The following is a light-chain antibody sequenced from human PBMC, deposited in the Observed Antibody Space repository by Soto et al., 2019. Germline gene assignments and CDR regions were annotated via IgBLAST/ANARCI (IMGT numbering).Light chain of an antibody. Sequence: EIVLTQSPATLSLSPGERATLSCRASQSVIGYLAWYQQKPGQAPRLLIYDASNRATGIPARFSGSGSGTDFTLTISSLEPGDFAVYYCQQRSNWPFTFGPGTTVDVK. J-gene: IGKJ3*01. CDR2: DAS. V-gene: IGKV3-11*01. CDR1: QSVIGY. CDR3: QQRSNWPFT.